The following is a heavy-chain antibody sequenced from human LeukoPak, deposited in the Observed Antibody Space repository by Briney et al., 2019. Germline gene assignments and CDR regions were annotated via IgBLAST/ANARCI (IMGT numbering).Heavy chain of an antibody. V-gene: IGHV4-59*01. CDR1: VGSISSYH. CDR2: IYYSGST. Sequence: SETLSLTCTVSVGSISSYHWSWIPHPPGKGREGLGYIYYSGSTNYNPSLKSRVTISVDTSKNQFSLKLSSVNAADTAVYYCARGGYSYGRYYYYGMDVWGQGTTVTVS. J-gene: IGHJ6*02. CDR3: ARGGYSYGRYYYYGMDV. D-gene: IGHD5-18*01.